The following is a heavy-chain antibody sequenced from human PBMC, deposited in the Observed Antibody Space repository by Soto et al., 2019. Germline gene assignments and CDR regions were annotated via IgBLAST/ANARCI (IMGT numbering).Heavy chain of an antibody. CDR1: GFTFSSYG. CDR2: IWYDGSNK. D-gene: IGHD2-21*02. J-gene: IGHJ4*02. CDR3: ARDHGAYCGGDCYSETFDY. V-gene: IGHV3-33*01. Sequence: QVQLVESGGGVVQPGRSLRLSCAASGFTFSSYGMHWVRQAPGKGLEWVAVIWYDGSNKYYADSVKGRFTISRDNSKNTLYRQMNSLRAEDTAVYYCARDHGAYCGGDCYSETFDYWGQGTLVTVSS.